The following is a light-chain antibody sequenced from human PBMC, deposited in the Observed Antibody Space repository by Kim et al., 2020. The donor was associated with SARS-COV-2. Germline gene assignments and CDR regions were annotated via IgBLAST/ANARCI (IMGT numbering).Light chain of an antibody. CDR2: RDN. CDR1: NLQFKY. Sequence: SYELTQPPSVYVSPGETATISCTGDNLQFKYVCWYQRTAGHSPVLVLYRDNKRPSGIPERFSGSNSGNTATLTISGTQAMDEADYYCQVWDNSLGVFGAGTQLTVL. V-gene: IGLV3-1*01. CDR3: QVWDNSLGV. J-gene: IGLJ2*01.